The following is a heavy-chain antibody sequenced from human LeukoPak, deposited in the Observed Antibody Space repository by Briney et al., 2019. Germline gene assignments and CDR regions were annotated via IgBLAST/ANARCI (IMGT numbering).Heavy chain of an antibody. CDR3: ARDGSASFFNL. CDR2: TYYRSNKWNS. CDR1: GDSVSSDSAV. D-gene: IGHD3-10*01. Sequence: SQTLSLTCAISGDSVSSDSAVWNWIRQSPSRGLGWLGRTYYRSNKWNSHYAESVKSRLTIKPDTSRNQFSLQLNSVTPEDTAVYYCARDGSASFFNLWGQGTLVTVSS. J-gene: IGHJ5*02. V-gene: IGHV6-1*01.